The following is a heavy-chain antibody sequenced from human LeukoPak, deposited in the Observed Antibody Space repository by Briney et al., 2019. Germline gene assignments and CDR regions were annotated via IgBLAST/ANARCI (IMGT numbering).Heavy chain of an antibody. J-gene: IGHJ5*02. Sequence: SETLSLTCAVYGGSFSGYYWSWIRQPPGKGLEWIGEINHSGSTNYNPSLKSRVTISVDTSKNQFSLKLSSVTAPDTAVYYCARSRVDTAMVGTFDPWGQGTLVTVSS. CDR1: GGSFSGYY. V-gene: IGHV4-34*01. CDR2: INHSGST. CDR3: ARSRVDTAMVGTFDP. D-gene: IGHD5-18*01.